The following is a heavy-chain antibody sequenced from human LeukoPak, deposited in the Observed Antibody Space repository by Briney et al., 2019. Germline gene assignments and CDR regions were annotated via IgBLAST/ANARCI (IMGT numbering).Heavy chain of an antibody. J-gene: IGHJ4*02. Sequence: GGSLRLSCAVSGFTFNNHWMHWVRQVPGKGLVWISRINTDGRTTNYADSVKGRFTISRDNARNMFYLQMNSLRAEDTAVYYCARDVNWNQVDYWGQGSLVTVSS. V-gene: IGHV3-74*01. D-gene: IGHD1-20*01. CDR1: GFTFNNHW. CDR3: ARDVNWNQVDY. CDR2: INTDGRTT.